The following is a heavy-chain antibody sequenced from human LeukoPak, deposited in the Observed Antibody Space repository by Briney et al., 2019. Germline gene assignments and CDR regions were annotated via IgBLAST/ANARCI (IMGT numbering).Heavy chain of an antibody. CDR1: GYSISSGYY. D-gene: IGHD5-18*01. CDR3: AKSSYSIFDY. J-gene: IGHJ4*02. V-gene: IGHV4-38-2*02. CDR2: IYHSGST. Sequence: SSETLSLTCTVSGYSISSGYYWGWIRQPPGKGLEWIGSIYHSGSTYYNPSLKGRVTISVDTSKNQFSLKLSSVTAADTAVYYCAKSSYSIFDYWGQGTLVTVSS.